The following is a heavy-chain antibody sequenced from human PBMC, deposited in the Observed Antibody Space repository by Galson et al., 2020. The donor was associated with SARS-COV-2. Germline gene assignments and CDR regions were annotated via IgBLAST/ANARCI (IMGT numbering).Heavy chain of an antibody. D-gene: IGHD2-15*01. Sequence: GESLKISCAASGFTFSSYSMNWVRQAPGKGLEWVSSISSSSSYIYYADSVKGRFTISRDNAKNSLYLQMNSLRAEDTAVYYCAREGYCSGGSCPNWFDPWGQGTLVTVSS. J-gene: IGHJ5*02. CDR1: GFTFSSYS. CDR3: AREGYCSGGSCPNWFDP. V-gene: IGHV3-21*01. CDR2: ISSSSSYI.